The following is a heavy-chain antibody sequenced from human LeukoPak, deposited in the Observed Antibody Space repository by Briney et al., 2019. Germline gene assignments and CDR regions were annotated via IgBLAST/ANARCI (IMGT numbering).Heavy chain of an antibody. V-gene: IGHV3-64*01. Sequence: GGSLRLSCAASGFTFSSYAMHWVRQAPGKGLEHVSAISSNGGSTYYANSVKGRFTISRDNSKNTLYLQMGSLRAEDTAVYYCARDGRSRYGDYYHYMDVWGKGTTVTVSS. CDR2: ISSNGGST. D-gene: IGHD4-17*01. CDR1: GFTFSSYA. J-gene: IGHJ6*03. CDR3: ARDGRSRYGDYYHYMDV.